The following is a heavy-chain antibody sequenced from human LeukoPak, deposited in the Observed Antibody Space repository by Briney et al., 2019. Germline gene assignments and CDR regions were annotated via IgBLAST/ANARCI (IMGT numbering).Heavy chain of an antibody. CDR2: INPSGGST. D-gene: IGHD3-10*01. CDR3: ARDRGVRGVRYYFDY. V-gene: IGHV1-46*01. CDR1: GGTFSSYA. Sequence: GASVKVSCKASGGTFSSYAISWVRQAPGQGLEWMGIINPSGGSTSYAQKFQGRVTMTRDMSTSTVYMELSSLRSEDTAVYYCARDRGVRGVRYYFDYWGQGTLVTVSS. J-gene: IGHJ4*02.